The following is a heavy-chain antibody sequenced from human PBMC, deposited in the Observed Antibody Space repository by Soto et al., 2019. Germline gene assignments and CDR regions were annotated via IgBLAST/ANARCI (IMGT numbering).Heavy chain of an antibody. J-gene: IGHJ6*02. Sequence: GGSLRLSCAASGFTFSSYAMHWVRQAPGKGLEWVAVISYDGSNKYYADSVKGRFTISRDNSKNTLYLQMNSLRAEDTAVYYSARDHRRDYYGMDVWGQGTTVTVSS. CDR1: GFTFSSYA. CDR2: ISYDGSNK. CDR3: ARDHRRDYYGMDV. V-gene: IGHV3-30-3*01.